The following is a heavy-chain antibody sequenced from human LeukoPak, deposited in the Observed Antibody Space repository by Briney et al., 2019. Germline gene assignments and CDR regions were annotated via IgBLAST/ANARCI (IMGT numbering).Heavy chain of an antibody. J-gene: IGHJ5*02. CDR3: ARDQYHGSGTYAWFDP. CDR2: ISFSGST. V-gene: IGHV4-59*11. CDR1: VASISNHY. D-gene: IGHD3-10*01. Sequence: PSGTLSLTCTVSVASISNHYLSWIRQPPGKKVEDIGYISFSGSTNHNPSLKSRVSISLATSKTQFSLNLKSVTAADTAVYYCARDQYHGSGTYAWFDPWGQGTLVTVSS.